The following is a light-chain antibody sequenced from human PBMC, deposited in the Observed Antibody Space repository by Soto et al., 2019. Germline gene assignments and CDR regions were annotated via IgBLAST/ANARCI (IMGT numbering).Light chain of an antibody. CDR1: SSNIGAGYD. CDR2: DNN. Sequence: QAVVTQPPSASGALGQRVTISCTGSSSNIGAGYDVHWYQQFPGRAPRLLIFDNNNRPSGVPDRFSGSKSGTSASLYISGLQADDEAEYYCQSFDTRLNSVVFGGGTKLTVL. J-gene: IGLJ2*01. CDR3: QSFDTRLNSVV. V-gene: IGLV1-40*01.